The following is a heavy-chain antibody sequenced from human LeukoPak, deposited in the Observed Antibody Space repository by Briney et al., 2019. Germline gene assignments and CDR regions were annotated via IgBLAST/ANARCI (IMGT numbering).Heavy chain of an antibody. Sequence: PSGGSLRLSCAASGFSFSSYGMSWVRQAPGKGLEWVSAISDSGGRTFYAGSVKGRFTISRDNSKNTLDLQMNSLRAEDTAVYYCVKDSYDSSIWGQGTLVTVSS. CDR3: VKDSYDSSI. CDR1: GFSFSSYG. V-gene: IGHV3-23*01. CDR2: ISDSGGRT. D-gene: IGHD3-22*01. J-gene: IGHJ4*02.